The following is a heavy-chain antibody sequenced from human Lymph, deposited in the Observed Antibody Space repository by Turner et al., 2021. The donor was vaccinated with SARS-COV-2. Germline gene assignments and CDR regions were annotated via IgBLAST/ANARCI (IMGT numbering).Heavy chain of an antibody. J-gene: IGHJ4*02. CDR3: AKEGLSEKRLQVVAYFAY. V-gene: IGHV3-43*02. Sequence: DVQLVESGGGVVQPGGTLTLSPAASGVTFDDYAMHWGLQAPGRGLEWVSLVNGDGGRTYYADSGKGQFAIARDDSKFSLYQQNNNMRTEDTALYYGAKEGLSEKRLQVVAYFAYWGQGTLVSVSS. CDR1: GVTFDDYA. D-gene: IGHD2-21*01. CDR2: VNGDGGRT.